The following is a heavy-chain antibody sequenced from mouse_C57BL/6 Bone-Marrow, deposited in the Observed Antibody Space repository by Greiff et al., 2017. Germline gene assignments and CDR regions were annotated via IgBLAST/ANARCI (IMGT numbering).Heavy chain of an antibody. CDR1: GYAFSSSW. Sequence: QVQLQQSGAELVKPGASVKLSCKASGYAFSSSWMNWVKQRPGKGLEWIGRIYPGDGDTNYNGKFKGKATLTADKASSTAYMQLSSLTSEDSAVYFCARGGSIPLFDYWGQGTTLTVSS. D-gene: IGHD2-10*02. CDR3: ARGGSIPLFDY. V-gene: IGHV1-82*01. CDR2: IYPGDGDT. J-gene: IGHJ2*01.